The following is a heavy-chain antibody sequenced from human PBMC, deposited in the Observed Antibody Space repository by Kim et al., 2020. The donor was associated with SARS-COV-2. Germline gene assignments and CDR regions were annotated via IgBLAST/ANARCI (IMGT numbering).Heavy chain of an antibody. D-gene: IGHD3-22*01. V-gene: IGHV4-59*03. CDR3: VSKRADSSGFIGS. CDR2: IHHTGTT. CDR1: SASFSENY. J-gene: IGHJ4*02. Sequence: SETLSLTCSVASASFSENYWSWIRQPPGRGLEWIGDIHHTGTTNYNPSLKSRVAISVDSSKNQFSLNLNSMTTADTAVYYCVSKRADSSGFIGSWGQGTL.